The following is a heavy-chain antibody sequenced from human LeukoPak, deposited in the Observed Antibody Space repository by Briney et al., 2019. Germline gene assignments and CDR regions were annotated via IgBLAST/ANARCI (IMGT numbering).Heavy chain of an antibody. J-gene: IGHJ4*02. CDR1: GFTFSSYW. Sequence: QPGGSLILSCAASGFTFSSYWMHWVRQAPGKGLVWVSRINSDGRSTSYADSVKGRFTISRDSAKNTMYLQRNSLRAEDTAVYYCARVTIFGVVATFDYWGQGPLVTVSS. D-gene: IGHD3-3*01. CDR2: INSDGRST. CDR3: ARVTIFGVVATFDY. V-gene: IGHV3-74*01.